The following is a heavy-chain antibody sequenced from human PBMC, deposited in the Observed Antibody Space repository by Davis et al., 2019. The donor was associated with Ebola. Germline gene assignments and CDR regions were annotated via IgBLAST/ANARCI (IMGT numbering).Heavy chain of an antibody. V-gene: IGHV3-74*01. Sequence: GESLKISCAASGFTFSSYWMHWVCQAPGKGLVWVSRINSDGSSTSYADSVKGRFTISRDNAKNTLYLQMNSLRAEDTAVYYCARWGVTTDYWGQGTLVTVSS. CDR2: INSDGSST. CDR1: GFTFSSYW. CDR3: ARWGVTTDY. J-gene: IGHJ4*02. D-gene: IGHD4-11*01.